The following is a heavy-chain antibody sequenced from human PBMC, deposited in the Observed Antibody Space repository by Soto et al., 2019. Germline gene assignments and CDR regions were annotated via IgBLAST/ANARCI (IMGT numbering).Heavy chain of an antibody. CDR2: INTDNGNT. CDR1: GYTFTSCA. CDR3: ARDRAVDWYFDL. Sequence: ASVKVSCKASGYTFTSCAIYWVRQAPGQRLEWMGWINTDNGNTKYSQRFQGRVTITRDTSASTAYMELSNLISEDTAVYYCARDRAVDWYFDLWGRGTLVTVSS. D-gene: IGHD6-19*01. J-gene: IGHJ2*01. V-gene: IGHV1-3*04.